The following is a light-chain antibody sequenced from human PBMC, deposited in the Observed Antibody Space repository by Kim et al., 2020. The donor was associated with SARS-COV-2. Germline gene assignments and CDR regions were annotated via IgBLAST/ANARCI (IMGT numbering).Light chain of an antibody. V-gene: IGKV3-20*01. CDR2: DAS. CDR1: QSVTSQ. Sequence: ESVLTQSPGTLSLSPGERATLSCRASQSVTSQLAWYQQRPGQAPRLLIYDASTRATGIPGRFSGSGSGTDFTLTINRLEPEDFAVYYCQQFDSAPWTFGQGTKVDIK. CDR3: QQFDSAPWT. J-gene: IGKJ1*01.